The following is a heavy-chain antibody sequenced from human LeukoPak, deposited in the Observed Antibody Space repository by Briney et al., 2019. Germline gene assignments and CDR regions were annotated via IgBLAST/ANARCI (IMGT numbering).Heavy chain of an antibody. J-gene: IGHJ4*02. Sequence: EASVKVSCKASGYTFTSYGISWVRQAPGQGLEWMGWISAYNGNTNYAQKLQGRVTMTTDTSTSTAYMELRSLRSDDTAVYYCASTFCSSTSCHQSPFDYWGQGTLVTVSS. CDR3: ASTFCSSTSCHQSPFDY. CDR1: GYTFTSYG. CDR2: ISAYNGNT. V-gene: IGHV1-18*01. D-gene: IGHD2-2*01.